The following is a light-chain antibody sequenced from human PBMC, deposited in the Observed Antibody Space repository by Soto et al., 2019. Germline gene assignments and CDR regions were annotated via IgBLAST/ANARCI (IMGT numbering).Light chain of an antibody. CDR1: QSVRSNY. CDR2: DAS. Sequence: EIVLKQSPDTLSLSPGERATLSSRASQSVRSNYLAWYQQKPGQAPRFLIYDASSRATGIPDRFSGSGSGTDFTLTISRLEPADFAVYYCQQYGSTPLTFGGGTKVDIK. V-gene: IGKV3-20*01. J-gene: IGKJ4*01. CDR3: QQYGSTPLT.